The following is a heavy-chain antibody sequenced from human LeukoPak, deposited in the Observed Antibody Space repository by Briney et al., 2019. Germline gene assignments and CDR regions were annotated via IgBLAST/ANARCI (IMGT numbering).Heavy chain of an antibody. J-gene: IGHJ4*02. CDR3: ARSLLPPPSFDY. CDR1: GGSISSSSYY. V-gene: IGHV4-39*07. D-gene: IGHD1-14*01. CDR2: IYYSGST. Sequence: SETLSLTCTVSGGSISSSSYYWGWIRQPPGKGLEWIGSIYYSGSTYYNPSLKSRVTISVDTSKNQFSLKLSSVTAADTAVYYCARSLLPPPSFDYWGQGTLVTVSS.